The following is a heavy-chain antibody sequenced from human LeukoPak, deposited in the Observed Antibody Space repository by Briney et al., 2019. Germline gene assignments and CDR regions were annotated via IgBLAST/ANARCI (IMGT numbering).Heavy chain of an antibody. D-gene: IGHD3-10*01. CDR2: IYYSGST. J-gene: IGHJ3*02. Sequence: NPSETLSLTCAVSGGSISSSNWWSWVRQPPGKGLEWIGSIYYSGSTYYNPSLKSRVTISVDTSKNQFSLKLSSVTAADTAVYYCARHQVATRITMVRGVIVRRGKLDIWGQGTMVTVSS. CDR3: ARHQVATRITMVRGVIVRRGKLDI. V-gene: IGHV4-4*02. CDR1: GGSISSSNW.